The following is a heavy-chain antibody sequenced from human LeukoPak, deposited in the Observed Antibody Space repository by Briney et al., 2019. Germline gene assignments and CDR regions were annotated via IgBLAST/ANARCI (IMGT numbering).Heavy chain of an antibody. CDR3: ARDLGSSWCVAISYYYGMDV. Sequence: GGSLRLSCAASGFTFSSYSMNWIRQAPGKGLGWVSYSQSFTGTTSYADSVEGRFTISSDNAKDSLYLQMNSLRAEDTAVYYCARDLGSSWCVAISYYYGMDVWGQGTTVTVSS. V-gene: IGHV3-48*01. CDR2: SQSFTGTT. J-gene: IGHJ6*02. CDR1: GFTFSSYS. D-gene: IGHD6-13*01.